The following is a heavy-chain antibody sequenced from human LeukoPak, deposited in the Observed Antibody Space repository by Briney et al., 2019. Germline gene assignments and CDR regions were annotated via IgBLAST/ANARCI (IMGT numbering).Heavy chain of an antibody. D-gene: IGHD2-15*01. CDR3: AREHCSGGSCYPLAFDI. CDR2: INPNSGGT. V-gene: IGHV1-2*02. Sequence: VASVKVSCKASGYTFTGYYMHWVRQAPGQGLEWMGWINPNSGGTNYAQKFQGRVTMTRDTSISTAYMELSRLRSDDTAVYYCAREHCSGGSCYPLAFDIWGHRTMVTVSS. CDR1: GYTFTGYY. J-gene: IGHJ3*02.